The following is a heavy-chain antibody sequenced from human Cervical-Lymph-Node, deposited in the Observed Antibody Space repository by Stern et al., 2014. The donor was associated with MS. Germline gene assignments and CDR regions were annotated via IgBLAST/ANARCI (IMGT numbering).Heavy chain of an antibody. V-gene: IGHV4-30-2*01. CDR1: GGSISSGGYS. CDR3: ARSSTVTPNAFDI. CDR2: IYHSGST. Sequence: QLQLQESGSGLVKPSQTLSLTCAVSGGSISSGGYSWSWIRQPPGKGLEWIGYIYHSGSTYYNPSLKKRVTNSGNRSKKQFSLKLSTVTAADTAVYYCARSSTVTPNAFDIWGQGTMVTVSS. D-gene: IGHD4-17*01. J-gene: IGHJ3*02.